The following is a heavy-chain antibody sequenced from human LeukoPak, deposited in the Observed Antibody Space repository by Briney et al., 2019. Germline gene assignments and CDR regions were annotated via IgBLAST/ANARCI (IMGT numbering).Heavy chain of an antibody. V-gene: IGHV3-15*01. J-gene: IGHJ3*01. CDR2: IKNKTDDRTT. D-gene: IGHD3-22*01. CDR1: GFTFSNAW. CDR3: TTGPHEVVSRGDAFDV. Sequence: GGSLRLSCAASGFTFSNAWMSWVRQAPGKGLEWVGRIKNKTDDRTTDYAAPVKGRFTISRDDSKNTLYLQMKRLKTEDTAVYYCTTGPHEVVSRGDAFDVWGQGTMVTVSS.